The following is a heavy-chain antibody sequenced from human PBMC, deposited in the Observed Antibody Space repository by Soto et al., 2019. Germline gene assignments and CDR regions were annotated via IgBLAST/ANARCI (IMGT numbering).Heavy chain of an antibody. V-gene: IGHV3-15*01. J-gene: IGHJ4*02. Sequence: WGSLRLSCAASGFTFINAWISLFRQAPGKGLEWVGRIKIKTDGGTTDYAAPVKGRFTISRDDSKNTLYLQMNSLKTEDTAVYYCTTPNMTQANWGQGTLVTVSS. CDR1: GFTFINAW. CDR3: TTPNMTQAN. CDR2: IKIKTDGGTT.